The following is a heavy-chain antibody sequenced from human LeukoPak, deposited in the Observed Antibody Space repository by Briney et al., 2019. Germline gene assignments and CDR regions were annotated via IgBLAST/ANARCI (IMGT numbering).Heavy chain of an antibody. CDR1: GFTFSSYG. CDR3: AKHYYDSSGYSPLDY. CDR2: ISGSGGST. D-gene: IGHD3-22*01. V-gene: IGHV3-23*01. J-gene: IGHJ4*02. Sequence: PGGSLRLSCPASGFTFSSYGMSWVRQAPGKGLEWVSAISGSGGSTYYADSVKGRFTISRDNSKNTLYLQMNSLRAEDTAVYYCAKHYYDSSGYSPLDYWGQGTLVTVSS.